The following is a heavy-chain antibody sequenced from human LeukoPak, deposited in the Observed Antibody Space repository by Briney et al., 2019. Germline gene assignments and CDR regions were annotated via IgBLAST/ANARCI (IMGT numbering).Heavy chain of an antibody. V-gene: IGHV4-34*01. Sequence: SETLSLTCAVYGGSFSGYSWSWIRQPPGKGLEWIGEINHSGSTNYNPSLKSRVTISVDTSKNQFSLKLSSVTAADTAVYYCARGGITIFGVVISFDYWGQGTLVTVSS. D-gene: IGHD3-3*01. J-gene: IGHJ4*02. CDR2: INHSGST. CDR1: GGSFSGYS. CDR3: ARGGITIFGVVISFDY.